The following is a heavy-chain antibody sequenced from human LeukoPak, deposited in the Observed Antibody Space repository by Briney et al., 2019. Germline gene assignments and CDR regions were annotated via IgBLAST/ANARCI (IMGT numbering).Heavy chain of an antibody. V-gene: IGHV3-21*01. Sequence: GGSLRLSCAASGFTFSSYSMIWVRQAPGKGLEWVSSISSSSSYIYYADSVKGRFTISRDNAKNSLYLQMNSLRAEDTAVYYCASAAAAGTKSQDYWGQGTLVTVSS. CDR1: GFTFSSYS. D-gene: IGHD6-13*01. CDR2: ISSSSSYI. CDR3: ASAAAAGTKSQDY. J-gene: IGHJ4*02.